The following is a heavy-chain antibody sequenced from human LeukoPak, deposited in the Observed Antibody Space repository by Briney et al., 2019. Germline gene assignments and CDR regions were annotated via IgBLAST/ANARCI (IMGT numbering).Heavy chain of an antibody. Sequence: PSETLSLTCTVSGCSISSYYWSWIRQPAGKGLEWIGRFYTSGSTNYNPSLKSRVTMSVDTSKNQFSLKLSSVTAADTAVYYCARDLSSTAYSWFDSWGQGTLVTVSS. CDR1: GCSISSYY. CDR2: FYTSGST. D-gene: IGHD6-13*01. V-gene: IGHV4-4*07. CDR3: ARDLSSTAYSWFDS. J-gene: IGHJ5*01.